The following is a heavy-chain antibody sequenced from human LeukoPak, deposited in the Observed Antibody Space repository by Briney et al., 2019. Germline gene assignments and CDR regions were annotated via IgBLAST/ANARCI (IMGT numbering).Heavy chain of an antibody. Sequence: PGGSLRLSCAASGFTFSNYWMHWVRQTPGKGLVWVSRINTDGSRTTYADSVKGRFTISRDNAKNTLFLQMNSLRAEDTAVYYCARGGYYDSSGYYVDYWGQGTLVTVSS. CDR3: ARGGYYDSSGYYVDY. V-gene: IGHV3-74*01. J-gene: IGHJ4*02. D-gene: IGHD3-22*01. CDR2: INTDGSRT. CDR1: GFTFSNYW.